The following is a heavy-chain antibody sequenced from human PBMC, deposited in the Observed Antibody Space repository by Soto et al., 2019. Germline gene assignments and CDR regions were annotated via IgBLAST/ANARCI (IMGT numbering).Heavy chain of an antibody. J-gene: IGHJ4*02. CDR3: ARDRDYSNYGIDY. CDR2: IWYDGSNK. D-gene: IGHD4-4*01. Sequence: QVQLVESGGGVVQPGRSLRLSCAASGFTFSSYGMHWVRQAPGKGLEWVAVIWYDGSNKYYADSVKGRFTISRDNSKNTLYLQMNRLRAEDTAVYYCARDRDYSNYGIDYWGQGTLVTVSS. CDR1: GFTFSSYG. V-gene: IGHV3-33*01.